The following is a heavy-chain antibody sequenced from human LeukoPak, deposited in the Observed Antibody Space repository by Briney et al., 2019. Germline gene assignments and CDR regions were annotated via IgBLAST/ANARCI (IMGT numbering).Heavy chain of an antibody. J-gene: IGHJ4*02. CDR3: ARIQGRWLIDY. Sequence: SGPALVKPTQTLTLTRTFSGFSLSTSGMCVTWIRQPPGKALEWLALIDWDDDKYYRTSLKTRLTISQDTSKNQVVLTMTNMDPVDTATYYCARIQGRWLIDYWGPGTLVTVSS. CDR1: GFSLSTSGMC. CDR2: IDWDDDK. V-gene: IGHV2-70*01. D-gene: IGHD3-22*01.